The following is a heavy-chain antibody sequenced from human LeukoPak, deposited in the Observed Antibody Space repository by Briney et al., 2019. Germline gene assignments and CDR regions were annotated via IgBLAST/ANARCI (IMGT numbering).Heavy chain of an antibody. CDR3: ARDSYVDSEAVRWFDP. J-gene: IGHJ5*02. Sequence: GGSLRLSCAASGLTVSSNYMSWVRQAPGKGLEWVSVIYRGGPTYYADSVKGRFTISRDNSKNTLYLQMNSPRDEDTAVYYCARDSYVDSEAVRWFDPWGQGTLVTVSS. D-gene: IGHD4-17*01. V-gene: IGHV3-66*01. CDR1: GLTVSSNY. CDR2: IYRGGPT.